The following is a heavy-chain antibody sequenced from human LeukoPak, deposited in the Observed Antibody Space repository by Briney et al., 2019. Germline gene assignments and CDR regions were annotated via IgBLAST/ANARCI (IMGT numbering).Heavy chain of an antibody. CDR2: ISSSGSTI. D-gene: IGHD4-17*01. CDR3: ASLSGGDYGDYVAPGY. CDR1: GFTFSDYY. J-gene: IGHJ4*02. V-gene: IGHV3-11*04. Sequence: GGPLSLSCAASGFTFSDYYMSWIRQAPGKGLEWVSYISSSGSTIYYADSVKGRFTISRDKAKNSLYLQMNSLRAEDTAVYYCASLSGGDYGDYVAPGYWGQGTLVTVSS.